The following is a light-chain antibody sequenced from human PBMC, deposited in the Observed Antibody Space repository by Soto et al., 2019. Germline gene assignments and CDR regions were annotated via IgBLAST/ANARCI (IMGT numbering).Light chain of an antibody. J-gene: IGKJ2*01. Sequence: DVVMTQSPLSLAVTLGQPASISCRSSQSLLYSDGNTHLNWFHQRPGQSPRRLIYKVSNRDSGVPDRVSGSGSGTDFTLKISRVEAEDVGVDYCMQCTHWPQYTFGQGTKLEIK. CDR3: MQCTHWPQYT. CDR1: QSLLYSDGNTH. V-gene: IGKV2-30*01. CDR2: KVS.